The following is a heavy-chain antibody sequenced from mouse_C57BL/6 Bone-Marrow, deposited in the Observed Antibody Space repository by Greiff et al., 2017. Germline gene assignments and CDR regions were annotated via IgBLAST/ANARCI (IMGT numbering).Heavy chain of an antibody. V-gene: IGHV1-76*01. J-gene: IGHJ2*01. CDR2: IYPRSGST. Sequence: VQLQQSGAELVKPGASVKLSCKASGYTFTSYYIYWVKQRPGRGLEWIARIYPRSGSTYYNEKFKGKATLTVEKSSSTSFMQLSCLTSEDSAVYSGARRWANCDGSYLAYWGQGTTLTVAS. CDR1: GYTFTSYY. D-gene: IGHD4-1*01. CDR3: ARRWANCDGSYLAY.